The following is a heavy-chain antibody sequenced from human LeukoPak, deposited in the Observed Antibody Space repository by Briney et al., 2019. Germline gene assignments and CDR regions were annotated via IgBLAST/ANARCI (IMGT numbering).Heavy chain of an antibody. V-gene: IGHV3-33*01. CDR1: GFTFSRNG. J-gene: IGHJ2*01. CDR2: IYYDGSNK. CDR3: ARDLLYSGSYSWYFDL. Sequence: PGGSLRLSCAASGFTFSRNGMHWARQAPGKGLEWVALIYYDGSNKYYVDSVKGRFTISRDNSKNMLYLQMNSLRAEDTAVYYCARDLLYSGSYSWYFDLWGRGIPVTVSS. D-gene: IGHD1-26*01.